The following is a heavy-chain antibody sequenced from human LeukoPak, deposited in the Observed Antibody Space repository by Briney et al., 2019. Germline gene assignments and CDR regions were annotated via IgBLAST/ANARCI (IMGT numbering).Heavy chain of an antibody. CDR3: ARDDYGSGSYSQRWLGYYYYYGMDV. Sequence: VGSLRLSCAASGFTFSSYEMNWVRQAPGKGLEWVSYISSSGSTIYYADSVKGRFTISRDNAKNSLYLQMNSLRAEDTAVYYCARDDYGSGSYSQRWLGYYYYYGMDVWGQGTTVTVSS. D-gene: IGHD3-10*01. CDR1: GFTFSSYE. V-gene: IGHV3-48*03. CDR2: ISSSGSTI. J-gene: IGHJ6*02.